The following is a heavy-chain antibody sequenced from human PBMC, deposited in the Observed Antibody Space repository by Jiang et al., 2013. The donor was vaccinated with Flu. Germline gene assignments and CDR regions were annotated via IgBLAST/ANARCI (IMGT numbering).Heavy chain of an antibody. Sequence: VQLLESGGGLVKPGGSLRLSCAASGFMFSYYAMYWVRQAPGKGLEWVASIRFDGSDKYYADSVKGRFTISRDNSKNTLYLQMNSLTSEDTSVYYCATLRGSSYDTYLADYWGQGTRVTVSS. D-gene: IGHD3-9*01. CDR3: ATLRGSSYDTYLADY. V-gene: IGHV3-30*02. J-gene: IGHJ4*02. CDR2: IRFDGSDK. CDR1: GFMFSYYA.